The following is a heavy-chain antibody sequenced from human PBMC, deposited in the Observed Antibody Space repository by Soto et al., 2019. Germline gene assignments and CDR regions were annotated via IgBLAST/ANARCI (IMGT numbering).Heavy chain of an antibody. Sequence: PGESLKISCKGSGYSFTSYWISWVRQMPGKGLEWMGRIDPSDSYTNYSPSFQGHVTISADKSISTAYLQWSSLKAPDTAMYYCARRRSSSSPSLYYYYGMDVWGQGTTVTVSS. CDR2: IDPSDSYT. CDR3: ARRRSSSSPSLYYYYGMDV. D-gene: IGHD6-6*01. V-gene: IGHV5-10-1*01. J-gene: IGHJ6*02. CDR1: GYSFTSYW.